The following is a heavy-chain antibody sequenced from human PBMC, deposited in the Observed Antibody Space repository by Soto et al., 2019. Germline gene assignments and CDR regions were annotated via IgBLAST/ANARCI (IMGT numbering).Heavy chain of an antibody. V-gene: IGHV4-34*01. CDR2: INHSGST. CDR1: GGSFSGYC. J-gene: IGHJ4*02. Sequence: SETLSLTCAVYGGSFSGYCWSWIRQPPGKGLEWIGEINHSGSTNYNPSLKSRVTISVDTSKNQFSLKLSSVTAADTAVYYCARAPLCSSTSCYLSFFDYWGQGTLVTVSS. CDR3: ARAPLCSSTSCYLSFFDY. D-gene: IGHD2-2*01.